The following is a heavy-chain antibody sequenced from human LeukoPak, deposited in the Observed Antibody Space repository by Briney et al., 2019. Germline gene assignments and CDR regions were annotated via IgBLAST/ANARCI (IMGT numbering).Heavy chain of an antibody. CDR3: ARVRFGLYDY. J-gene: IGHJ4*02. D-gene: IGHD3-10*01. Sequence: GGSLRLSCAASGFTVSSNYMSWVRQAPGKGLEWVSVIYSGGSTYYADSVKGRFTISRDNSKNTLYLQMTSLRAEDTAVYYCARVRFGLYDYWGQGTLVTVSS. V-gene: IGHV3-66*01. CDR1: GFTVSSNY. CDR2: IYSGGST.